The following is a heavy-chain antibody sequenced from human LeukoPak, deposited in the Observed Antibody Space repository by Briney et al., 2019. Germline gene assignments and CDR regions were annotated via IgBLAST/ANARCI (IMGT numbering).Heavy chain of an antibody. V-gene: IGHV3-23*01. CDR2: ISGRGGTT. D-gene: IGHD4-17*01. CDR1: GFSSSSYA. J-gene: IGHJ3*02. Sequence: PGGSLRLSCAASGFSSSSYAMSWVRQAPGKGLEWVSSISGRGGTTYYADSVKGRFTISRDNSENTLYLQVNSLRAEDTAAYYCAKVSTYDDDYHDAFNMWGQGTMVTVSS. CDR3: AKVSTYDDDYHDAFNM.